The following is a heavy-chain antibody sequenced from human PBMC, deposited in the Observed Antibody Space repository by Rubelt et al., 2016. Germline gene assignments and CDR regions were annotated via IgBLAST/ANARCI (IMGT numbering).Heavy chain of an antibody. V-gene: IGHV3-7*03. CDR1: DFRFSSYW. CDR3: ARYSNHDC. D-gene: IGHD4-11*01. J-gene: IGHJ4*02. Sequence: EVRLMESGGGLVQPGGSLRLSCVASDFRFSSYWMGWDRQAPGKGLECVANIKPDGREKNYVESVKGRFTICRGSVKDLLVLQMNSLRAEDTAVYYCARYSNHDCWGQGTLVTVSS. CDR2: IKPDGREK.